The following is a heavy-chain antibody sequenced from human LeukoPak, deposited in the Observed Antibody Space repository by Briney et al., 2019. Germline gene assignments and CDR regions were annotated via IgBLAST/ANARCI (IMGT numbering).Heavy chain of an antibody. CDR3: ARNGAPVVTAITPYSYYMDV. D-gene: IGHD2-21*02. J-gene: IGHJ6*03. CDR2: VKQDGSEK. V-gene: IGHV3-7*03. CDR1: GFTFSNYW. Sequence: GGSLRLSCAASGFTFSNYWMSWVRHAPGRGLEWVGNVKQDGSEKYYVDSVKGRFTISRDNARNTQYLQINSLRAEDTAAYYCARNGAPVVTAITPYSYYMDVWGKGTTVTVS.